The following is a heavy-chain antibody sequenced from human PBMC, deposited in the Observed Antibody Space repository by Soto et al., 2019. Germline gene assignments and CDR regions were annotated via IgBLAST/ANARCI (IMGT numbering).Heavy chain of an antibody. CDR3: ATVCRFCSGSNSLY. V-gene: IGHV3-48*01. D-gene: IGHD2-15*01. CDR2: ISTGDSPI. CDR1: GFTFSNYA. J-gene: IGHJ4*02. Sequence: PGGSLRLSCAASGFTFSNYAMNWVRQAPGKGLEWVSYISTGDSPIYCADSVKGRFTISRDNAKKSLYLQMISLRAEDTAVYYCATVCRFCSGSNSLYWGRGTLVTVSS.